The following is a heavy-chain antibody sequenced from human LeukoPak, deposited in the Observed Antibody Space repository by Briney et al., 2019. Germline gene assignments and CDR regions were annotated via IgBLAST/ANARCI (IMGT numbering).Heavy chain of an antibody. D-gene: IGHD4-17*01. CDR3: ARVDYGDQAEYYFDH. Sequence: ASVKVPCKASGYTFTSYGISWVRQAPGQGLEWMGWISAYNGNTNYAQKLQGRVTMTTDTSTGTAYMELRSLRSDDTAAYYCARVDYGDQAEYYFDHWGQGTLVTVSS. CDR1: GYTFTSYG. J-gene: IGHJ4*02. CDR2: ISAYNGNT. V-gene: IGHV1-18*01.